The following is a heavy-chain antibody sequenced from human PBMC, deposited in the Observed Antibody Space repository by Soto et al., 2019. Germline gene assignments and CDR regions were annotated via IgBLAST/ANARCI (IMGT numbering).Heavy chain of an antibody. CDR3: AREGGSIGGWFGRKFDS. Sequence: LRLSCTASGFSFSTHAMSWVRQAPGKDLEWVSSISSGGTTTFYAASVEGRFTISRDKSKNTLYLQMNSLRADDTAVYYCAREGGSIGGWFGRKFDSWGQGTQVT. CDR2: ISSGGTTT. CDR1: GFSFSTHA. D-gene: IGHD6-19*01. V-gene: IGHV3-23*01. J-gene: IGHJ4*02.